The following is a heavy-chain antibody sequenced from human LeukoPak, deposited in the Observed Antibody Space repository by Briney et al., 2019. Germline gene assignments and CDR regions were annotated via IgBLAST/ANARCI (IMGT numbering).Heavy chain of an antibody. D-gene: IGHD3-10*02. CDR2: IYNSGST. CDR3: ARSGGHVFDY. CDR1: GFTFSSYA. V-gene: IGHV3-23*05. Sequence: LPGGSLRLSCAASGFTFSSYAMSWVRQAPGKGLEWVSTIYNSGSTYYADSVKGRFTISRDNSKNTLYLQMNSLRAEDTAVYYCARSGGHVFDYWGQGTLVTVSS. J-gene: IGHJ4*02.